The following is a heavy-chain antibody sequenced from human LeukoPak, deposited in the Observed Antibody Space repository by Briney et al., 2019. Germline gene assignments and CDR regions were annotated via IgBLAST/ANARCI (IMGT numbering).Heavy chain of an antibody. D-gene: IGHD1-26*01. V-gene: IGHV3-23*01. CDR2: ISGSGGST. J-gene: IGHJ6*03. Sequence: GGSLRLSCAASGFTFSSYAMSWVRQAPGKGLEWVSAISGSGGSTYYADSVKGRFTISRDNSKNTLYLQMNSLRAEDTAVYYCAKDPQWAHYYYYYMDVWGKGTTVTVSS. CDR3: AKDPQWAHYYYYYMDV. CDR1: GFTFSSYA.